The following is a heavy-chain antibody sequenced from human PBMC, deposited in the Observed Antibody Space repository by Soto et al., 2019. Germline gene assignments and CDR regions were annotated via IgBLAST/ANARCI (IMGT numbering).Heavy chain of an antibody. CDR3: AALPAILAPKFYY. V-gene: IGHV4-61*03. Sequence: QVQLQQSGPGLVKPSETLSLTCTVSGGSVRSGHYYWSWIRQPPGKGLECIGYFYYSGSTNYNHSPKSRVTRSVTTATNHSSRKLGSVTAADPAVYYCAALPAILAPKFYYGCHGALFTVSS. D-gene: IGHD3-3*01. CDR2: FYYSGST. J-gene: IGHJ4*01. CDR1: GGSVRSGHYY.